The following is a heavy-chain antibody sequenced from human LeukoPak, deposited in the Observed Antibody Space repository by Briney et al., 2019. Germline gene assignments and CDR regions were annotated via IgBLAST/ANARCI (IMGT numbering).Heavy chain of an antibody. J-gene: IGHJ3*02. CDR3: ASASGYDEPDAFDI. Sequence: GASLKIFSKGSGYSFISYWICWVRQMPGKGVEGMGSIYPGDSDTSYSPSFHGQVTISADKSISPAYLQLSSLTASDTAMDYCASASGYDEPDAFDICSQGTMVTVSS. V-gene: IGHV5-51*01. D-gene: IGHD5-12*01. CDR1: GYSFISYW. CDR2: IYPGDSDT.